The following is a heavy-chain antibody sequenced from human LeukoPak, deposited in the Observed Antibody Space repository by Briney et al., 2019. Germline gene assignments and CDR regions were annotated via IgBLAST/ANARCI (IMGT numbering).Heavy chain of an antibody. CDR1: GFTSSSYG. CDR3: ARDRDEYCTNGVCYTGWLDP. J-gene: IGHJ5*02. CDR2: IWYDGSNE. Sequence: GRSLRLSCAASGFTSSSYGMHWVRQAPGKGLEWVAVIWYDGSNEYYADSVKGRFTISRDNSKNTLYLQMNSLRAEDTAVYYCARDRDEYCTNGVCYTGWLDPWGQGTLVTVSS. V-gene: IGHV3-33*01. D-gene: IGHD2-8*01.